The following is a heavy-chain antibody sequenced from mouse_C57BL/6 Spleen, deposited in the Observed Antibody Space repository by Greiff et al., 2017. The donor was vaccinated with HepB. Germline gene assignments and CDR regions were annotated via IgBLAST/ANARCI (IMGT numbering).Heavy chain of an antibody. CDR2: INPYNGGT. Sequence: EVQRVESGPVLVKPGASVKMSCKASGYTFTDYYMNWVKQSHGKSLEWIGVINPYNGGTSYNQKFKGKATLTVDKSSSTAYMELNSLTSEDSAVYYCASEGDYWGQGTSVTVSS. CDR3: ASEGDY. J-gene: IGHJ4*01. CDR1: GYTFTDYY. V-gene: IGHV1-19*01.